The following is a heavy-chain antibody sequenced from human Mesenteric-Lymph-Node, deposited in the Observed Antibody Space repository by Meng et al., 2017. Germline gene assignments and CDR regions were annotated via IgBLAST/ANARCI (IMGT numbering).Heavy chain of an antibody. V-gene: IGHV3-33*01. CDR2: IWHDGSKK. D-gene: IGHD3-10*01. CDR1: GYIFSSRG. J-gene: IGHJ4*02. Sequence: VGPGEGRSHLGTSLRLACVGSGYIFSSRGMHWLRQAPGKGLEWVAVIWHDGSKKLYADSVKGRFTISRDDSKNTLYLQMNSLRVEDTAVYFCATDIGVTNYLLDFWGQGVLVTVSS. CDR3: ATDIGVTNYLLDF.